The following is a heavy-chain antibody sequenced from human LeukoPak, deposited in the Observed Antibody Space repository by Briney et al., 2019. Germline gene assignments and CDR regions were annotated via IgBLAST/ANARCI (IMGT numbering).Heavy chain of an antibody. CDR2: MNPNSGNT. CDR1: GYTFTSYD. CDR3: ARGVLWFGDLGNWFDP. J-gene: IGHJ5*02. V-gene: IGHV1-8*01. D-gene: IGHD3-10*01. Sequence: ASVKVSCKASGYTFTSYDINWVRQAPGQGLEWMGWMNPNSGNTGYAQKFQGRVTITADESTSTAYMELSSLRSEDTAVYYCARGVLWFGDLGNWFDPWGQGTLVTVSS.